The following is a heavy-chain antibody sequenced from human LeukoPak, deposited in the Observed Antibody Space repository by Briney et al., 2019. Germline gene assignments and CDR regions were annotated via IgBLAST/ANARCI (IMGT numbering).Heavy chain of an antibody. CDR2: IYYSGST. J-gene: IGHJ4*02. D-gene: IGHD5-18*01. CDR1: DGSLSNYY. Sequence: SETLSLTCTVSDGSLSNYYWSWIRQPPGKGLEWFGYIYYSGSTNYNPSLKSRVTISVDTSKNQFSLKLTSVTAADTAVYFCARDRGYSYGFLDYWGQGTLVTVSS. CDR3: ARDRGYSYGFLDY. V-gene: IGHV4-59*01.